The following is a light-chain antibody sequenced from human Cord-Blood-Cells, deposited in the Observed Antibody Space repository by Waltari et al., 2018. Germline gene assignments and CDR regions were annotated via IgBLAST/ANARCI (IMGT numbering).Light chain of an antibody. V-gene: IGLV1-40*01. CDR2: GNS. Sequence: QSVLTQPPSVSGAPGQRVTISCTGSSSNIGAGYDVHWYQQLPGTAPKLLIYGNSNRPAGVPDRFSGSKSCTSASRAITGLQAEDEADYYCQSYDSSLSGVVFGGGTKLTVL. J-gene: IGLJ2*01. CDR3: QSYDSSLSGVV. CDR1: SSNIGAGYD.